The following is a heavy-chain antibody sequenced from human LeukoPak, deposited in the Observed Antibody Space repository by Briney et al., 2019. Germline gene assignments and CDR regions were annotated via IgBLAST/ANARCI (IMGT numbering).Heavy chain of an antibody. V-gene: IGHV4-39*01. CDR2: IYYSGIT. CDR1: GGSISSSSYY. J-gene: IGHJ3*02. Sequence: SETLSLTCTVSGGSISSSSYYWGWIRQPPGKGLEWIGSIYYSGITYYNPSLKSRVTISVDTSKNQFSLKLSSVTAADTAVYYCARSYYYDSSGYRIWRWADAFDIWGQGTMVTVSS. D-gene: IGHD3-22*01. CDR3: ARSYYYDSSGYRIWRWADAFDI.